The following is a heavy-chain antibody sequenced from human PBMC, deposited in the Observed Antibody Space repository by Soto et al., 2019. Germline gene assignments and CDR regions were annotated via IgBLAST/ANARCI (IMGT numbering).Heavy chain of an antibody. V-gene: IGHV3-11*01. Sequence: HVELVQFGGGLVKPGGSVRLSCAVSGFPFSHYYLSWIRQAPGKGLEWLADISGSFVSMHYADSVKDRFSISRDNANNSLFLQMNSLRADDTAVYYCARVSATGWVVDGREYFDYWGQGALVTVSS. CDR1: GFPFSHYY. CDR2: ISGSFVSM. D-gene: IGHD3-9*01. CDR3: ARVSATGWVVDGREYFDY. J-gene: IGHJ4*02.